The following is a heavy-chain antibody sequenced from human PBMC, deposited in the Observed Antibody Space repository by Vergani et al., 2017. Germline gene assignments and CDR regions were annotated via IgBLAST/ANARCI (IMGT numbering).Heavy chain of an antibody. CDR1: GDSISSGDYY. V-gene: IGHV4-30-4*08. D-gene: IGHD3-10*01. CDR3: ARLASVRGVITQNWFDP. J-gene: IGHJ5*02. CDR2: IYYSGSS. Sequence: QVQLQESGPGLVKPSQTLSLTCTVSGDSISSGDYYWSWIRQHPGKGLEWIGYIYYSGSSRYNPSLKSRVTISVDTSKNQFSLKLSSVTAADTAVYYCARLASVRGVITQNWFDPWGQGTLVTVSS.